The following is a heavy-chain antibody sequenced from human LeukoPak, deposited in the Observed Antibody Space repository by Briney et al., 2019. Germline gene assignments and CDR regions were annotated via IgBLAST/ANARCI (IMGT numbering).Heavy chain of an antibody. J-gene: IGHJ6*04. CDR3: AELGITMIGGV. D-gene: IGHD3-10*02. V-gene: IGHV3-48*03. Sequence: GGSLRLSCAASEFTFTSYEMNWVRQAPGKGLEWVSYISSSGSTIYYADSVKGRFTISRDNAKNSLYLQMNSLRAEDTAVYYCAELGITMIGGVWGKGTTVTIAS. CDR1: EFTFTSYE. CDR2: ISSSGSTI.